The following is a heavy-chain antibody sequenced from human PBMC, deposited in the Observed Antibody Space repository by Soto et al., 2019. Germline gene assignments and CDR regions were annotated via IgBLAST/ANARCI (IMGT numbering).Heavy chain of an antibody. CDR1: GFTFDDYA. CDR3: ARVAYCGGDCYTGHDAFDI. Sequence: PGGSLRLSCAASGFTFDDYAMHWVRQAPGKGLEWVSGISSSSSYIYYADSVKGRFTISRDNAKNSLYLQMNSLRAEDTAVYYCARVAYCGGDCYTGHDAFDIWGQGTMVTVSS. J-gene: IGHJ3*02. CDR2: ISSSSSYI. V-gene: IGHV3-21*01. D-gene: IGHD2-21*02.